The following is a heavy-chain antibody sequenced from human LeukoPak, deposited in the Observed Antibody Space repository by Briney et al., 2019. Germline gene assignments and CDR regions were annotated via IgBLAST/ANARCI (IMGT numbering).Heavy chain of an antibody. CDR1: GYTFTGYY. CDR2: INPNSGGT. CDR3: ARGAGVAVVPAAPGMDV. Sequence: ASVKVSCKASGYTFTGYYMHWVRQAPGQGLEWMGWINPNSGGTNYAQKFQGRVTMTRDTSISTAYMELGSLRSDDTAVYYCARGAGVAVVPAAPGMDVWGQGTTVTVSS. V-gene: IGHV1-2*02. D-gene: IGHD2-2*01. J-gene: IGHJ6*02.